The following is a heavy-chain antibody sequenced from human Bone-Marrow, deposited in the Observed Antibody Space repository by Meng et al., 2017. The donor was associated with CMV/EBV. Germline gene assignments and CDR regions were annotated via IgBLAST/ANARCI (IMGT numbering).Heavy chain of an antibody. J-gene: IGHJ4*02. V-gene: IGHV2-5*02. CDR3: AHRQSTAGQFDY. Sequence: CTFAGFSSAIGRVGMAWTRQPPGAPLDWLALIYWDDDNRYSPSLKSRLTLTKDTSKNQVALSMTNVDPLDTATYYCAHRQSTAGQFDYWGQGILVTVYS. D-gene: IGHD6-13*01. CDR2: IYWDDDN. CDR1: GFSSAIGRVG.